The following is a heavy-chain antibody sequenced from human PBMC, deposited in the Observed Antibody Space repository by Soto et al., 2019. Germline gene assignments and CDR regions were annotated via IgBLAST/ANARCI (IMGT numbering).Heavy chain of an antibody. CDR3: ARTFHGYPAD. CDR2: VDWDDDK. J-gene: IGHJ4*02. D-gene: IGHD5-18*01. Sequence: YGPPLVNPTQTLTLTCTFSGFSLSTGGMCVSWVRQPPGKALEWLALVDWDDDKYYSTSLRTRLTISKDTSKNQVVLTMTNMDPGDTATEYCARTFHGYPADRGQGTLVTVAS. CDR1: GFSLSTGGMC. V-gene: IGHV2-70*20.